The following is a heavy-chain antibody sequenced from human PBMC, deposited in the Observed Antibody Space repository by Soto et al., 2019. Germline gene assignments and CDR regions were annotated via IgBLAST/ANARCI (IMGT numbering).Heavy chain of an antibody. J-gene: IGHJ4*02. CDR2: IWYDGSNK. CDR3: ARDWTTGEDCSSTSCSD. D-gene: IGHD2-2*01. CDR1: GFTFSSYG. V-gene: IGHV3-33*01. Sequence: GGSLRLSCAASGFTFSSYGMHWARQAPGKGLEWVAVIWYDGSNKYYADSVKGRFTISRDNSKNTLYLQMNSLRAEDTAVYYCARDWTTGEDCSSTSCSDWGQGTLVTVSS.